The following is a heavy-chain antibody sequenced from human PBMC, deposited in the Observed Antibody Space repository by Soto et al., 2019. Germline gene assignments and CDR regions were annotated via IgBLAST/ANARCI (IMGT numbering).Heavy chain of an antibody. CDR2: IYYSGST. J-gene: IGHJ4*02. CDR1: GGSISSSSYY. D-gene: IGHD2-2*02. V-gene: IGHV4-39*01. Sequence: QLQLQESGPGLVKPSETLSLTCTVSGGSISSSSYYWGWIRQPPGKGLEWIGSIYYSGSTYYNPSLKRRVTIAVDTSKNKFSLKLSSVTAADTAVYYCARQAEYCSSTSCYMAHPYFDYWGQGTLVTVSS. CDR3: ARQAEYCSSTSCYMAHPYFDY.